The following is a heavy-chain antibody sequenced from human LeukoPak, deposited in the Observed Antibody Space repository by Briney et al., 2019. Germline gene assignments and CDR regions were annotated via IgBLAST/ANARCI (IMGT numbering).Heavy chain of an antibody. CDR3: AKDLGYCSSTSCQEDYYYGMDV. V-gene: IGHV3-30*18. CDR1: GFTFSSYG. Sequence: PGVSLRLSCAASGFTFSSYGMHWVRQAPGKGLEWVAVISYDGSNKYYADSVKGRFTISRDNSKNTLYLQMNSLRAEDTAVYYCAKDLGYCSSTSCQEDYYYGMDVWGQGTTVTVSS. D-gene: IGHD2-2*01. CDR2: ISYDGSNK. J-gene: IGHJ6*02.